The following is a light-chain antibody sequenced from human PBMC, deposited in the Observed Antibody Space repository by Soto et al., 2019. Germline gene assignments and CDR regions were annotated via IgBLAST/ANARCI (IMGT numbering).Light chain of an antibody. V-gene: IGKV1-39*01. CDR2: GTS. Sequence: IQMTQSPSSLAAVVCDRVTLTCRTSHHIGTYLNCDQQKPGKAPRLLIYGTSSLQSGVPSRFSGSGSGTDFTLTINSLRTEEFATYYCKKLFDSPITVGQGTRLAIK. CDR1: HHIGTY. J-gene: IGKJ5*01. CDR3: KKLFDSPIT.